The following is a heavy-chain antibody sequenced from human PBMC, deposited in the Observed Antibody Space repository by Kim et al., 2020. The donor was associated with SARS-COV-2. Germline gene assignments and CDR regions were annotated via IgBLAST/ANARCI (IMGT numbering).Heavy chain of an antibody. CDR1: GYTFTSYG. V-gene: IGHV1-18*01. CDR2: ISAYNGNT. D-gene: IGHD1-26*01. CDR3: ARVWWERSRGGTVVTHTTGPYYYYYGMDV. J-gene: IGHJ6*02. Sequence: ASVKVSCKASGYTFTSYGISWVRQAPGQGLEWMGWISAYNGNTNYAQKLQGRVTMTTDTSTSTAYMELRSLRSDDTAVYYCARVWWERSRGGTVVTHTTGPYYYYYGMDVWGQGTTVTVSS.